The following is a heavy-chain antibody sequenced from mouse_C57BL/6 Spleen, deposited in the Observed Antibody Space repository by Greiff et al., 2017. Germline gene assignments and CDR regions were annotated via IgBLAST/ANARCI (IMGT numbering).Heavy chain of an antibody. D-gene: IGHD1-1*01. CDR1: GYTFTSYW. J-gene: IGHJ3*01. CDR2: IDPSDSET. V-gene: IGHV1-52*01. Sequence: QVQLQQPGAELVRPGSSVKLSCKASGYTFTSYWMHWVKQRPIQGLEWIGNIDPSDSETHYNQKFKDKDTLTVDKSSSTAYMQLSSLTSEDSAVXYCARAGSTTVVEGAWFAYWGQGTLVTVSA. CDR3: ARAGSTTVVEGAWFAY.